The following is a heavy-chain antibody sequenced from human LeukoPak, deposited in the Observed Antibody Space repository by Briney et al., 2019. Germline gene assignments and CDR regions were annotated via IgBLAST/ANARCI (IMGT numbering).Heavy chain of an antibody. D-gene: IGHD2/OR15-2a*01. Sequence: SETLSLTCTVSGGSISTSAFYWGWIRQPPGKGLEWIGSIYDSGNEFYNPSLKSRVTISADTSKSQFSLKLNSVTAADTAMYYCARQISDYYYYYMDVWGEGITVTVSS. V-gene: IGHV4-39*01. J-gene: IGHJ6*03. CDR2: IYDSGNE. CDR1: GGSISTSAFY. CDR3: ARQISDYYYYYMDV.